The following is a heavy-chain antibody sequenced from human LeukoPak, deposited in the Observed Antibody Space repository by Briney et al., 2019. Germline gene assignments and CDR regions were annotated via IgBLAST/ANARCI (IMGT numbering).Heavy chain of an antibody. CDR1: GFTFSSYA. J-gene: IGHJ4*02. V-gene: IGHV3-23*01. D-gene: IGHD5-12*01. CDR2: ISGSGGST. Sequence: GGSLRLSCAASGFTFSSYAMSWVRQAPGKGLEWVSAISGSGGSTYYADSVKGRFTISRDNSKNTLYLQMNSLRAEDTAVYHCAKGSSGYDWAFDYWGQGTLVTVSS. CDR3: AKGSSGYDWAFDY.